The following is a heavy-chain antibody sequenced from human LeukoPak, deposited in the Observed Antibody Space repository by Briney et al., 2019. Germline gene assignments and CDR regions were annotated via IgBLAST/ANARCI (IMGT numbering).Heavy chain of an antibody. CDR2: IKEDGSQK. D-gene: IGHD5-18*01. J-gene: IGHJ4*02. CDR3: ARLPLTARRHFDY. Sequence: GGSLRLSCAASGFTFSTYWMSWVRQAPGKGLEWVANIKEDGSQKYYVDSVKGRFTISGDNAKNSQYLQMNSLRAEDTAVYYCARLPLTARRHFDYWGQGTLVTVSS. CDR1: GFTFSTYW. V-gene: IGHV3-7*05.